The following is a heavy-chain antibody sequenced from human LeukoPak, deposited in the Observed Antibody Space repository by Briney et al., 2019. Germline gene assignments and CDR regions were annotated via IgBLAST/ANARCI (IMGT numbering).Heavy chain of an antibody. V-gene: IGHV3-30*18. CDR3: AKRFSSTWYQFDY. CDR2: ISYDGGNK. CDR1: GFTFSSYA. J-gene: IGHJ4*02. D-gene: IGHD6-13*01. Sequence: GGSLRLSCAASGFTFSSYAMHWVRQAPGKGLEWVAVISYDGGNKFYADSVKGRFTISRDNSKNALYLQMNSLIAEDTAVYYCAKRFSSTWYQFDYWGQGTLVTVSS.